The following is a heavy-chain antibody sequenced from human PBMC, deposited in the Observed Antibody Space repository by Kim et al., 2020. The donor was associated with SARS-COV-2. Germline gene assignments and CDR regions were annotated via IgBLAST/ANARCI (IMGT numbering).Heavy chain of an antibody. CDR2: GDGYT. J-gene: IGHJ4*02. Sequence: GDGYTKYSEKFQGRVTCTRDTSASTAYMELSSLRSEDSAVFYCLGGYYFDYWGQGTLVTVSS. V-gene: IGHV1-3*01. CDR3: LGGYYFDY. D-gene: IGHD2-15*01.